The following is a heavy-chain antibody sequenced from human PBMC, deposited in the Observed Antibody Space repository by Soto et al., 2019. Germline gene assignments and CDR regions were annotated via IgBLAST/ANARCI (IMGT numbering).Heavy chain of an antibody. D-gene: IGHD2-8*01. J-gene: IGHJ6*04. CDR1: GYTFTGYY. Sequence: ASVKVSCKASGYTFTGYYMHWVRQAPGQGLEWMGWINPNSGGTNYAQKFQGRVTMTRDTSISTAYMELSRLRSDDTAVYYCVRDRCTTDTCYTHHFDVWGKETTVTVSS. CDR2: INPNSGGT. V-gene: IGHV1-2*02. CDR3: VRDRCTTDTCYTHHFDV.